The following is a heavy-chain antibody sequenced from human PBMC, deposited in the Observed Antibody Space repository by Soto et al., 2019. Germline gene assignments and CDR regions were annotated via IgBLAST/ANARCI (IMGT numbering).Heavy chain of an antibody. J-gene: IGHJ3*02. D-gene: IGHD3-22*01. CDR1: GYTFTSYG. CDR2: ISAYNGNT. V-gene: IGHV1-18*01. Sequence: GASVKVSCKASGYTFTSYGISWVRQAPGQGLEWMGWISAYNGNTNYAQKLQGRVTMTTDTSTSTAYMELRGLRSDDTAVYYCARAKDSSGSDDAFDIWGQGTMVTVSS. CDR3: ARAKDSSGSDDAFDI.